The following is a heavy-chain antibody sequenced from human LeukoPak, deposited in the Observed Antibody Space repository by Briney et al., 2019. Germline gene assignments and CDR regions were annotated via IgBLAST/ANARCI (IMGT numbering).Heavy chain of an antibody. V-gene: IGHV4-59*01. CDR1: GGSISSYY. CDR2: IYYSGST. J-gene: IGHJ6*02. CDR3: ARSGGGYYCYYGMDV. D-gene: IGHD3-16*01. Sequence: SETLSLTCTVSGGSISSYYWSWIRQPPGKGLEWIGYIYYSGSTNYNPSLKSRVTISVDTSKNQFSLKLNSVTAADTAVYYCARSGGGYYCYYGMDVWGQGTTVTVSS.